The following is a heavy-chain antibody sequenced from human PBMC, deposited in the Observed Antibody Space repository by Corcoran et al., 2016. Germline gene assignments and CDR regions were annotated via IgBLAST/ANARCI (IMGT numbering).Heavy chain of an antibody. CDR3: ASSRTPYVSSWYKRYYYGMDV. CDR2: IYPGDSDT. Sequence: EVQLTQSGAEVKKHGESLKIYCKGPGYSFTSNWIGWVRQMPGNGLGWVGIIYPGDSDTRYSPSFQGQVTISADKSISTDYLQWGSLKASDTAMYYCASSRTPYVSSWYKRYYYGMDVWGQGTTVTVSS. CDR1: GYSFTSNW. D-gene: IGHD6-13*01. J-gene: IGHJ6*02. V-gene: IGHV5-51*01.